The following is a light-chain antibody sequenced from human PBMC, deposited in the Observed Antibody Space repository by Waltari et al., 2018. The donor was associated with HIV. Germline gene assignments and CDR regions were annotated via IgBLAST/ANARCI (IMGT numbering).Light chain of an antibody. CDR3: SSYARGALL. CDR2: EVS. J-gene: IGLJ2*01. CDR1: SNDIGSYNY. V-gene: IGLV2-14*01. Sequence: QSVLTQPASVSGSPGQSLTLSCTGTSNDIGSYNYVSWYQQSPDKAPKLLIYEVSYRPSVVSSRFSGSKSCNTASLTISGLQTEDEAYYHCSSYARGALLFGGGTKVTVL.